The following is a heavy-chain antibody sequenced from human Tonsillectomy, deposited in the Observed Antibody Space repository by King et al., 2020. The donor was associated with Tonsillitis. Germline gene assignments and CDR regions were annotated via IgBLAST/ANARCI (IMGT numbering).Heavy chain of an antibody. V-gene: IGHV1-46*03. D-gene: IGHD1-1*01. Sequence: QLVQSGAEVKRPGASVKAPCKASGYSLTTYFMHWVRLAPGQGLEWVGMINPTSGGTHYAQKFRGRVTMTPDTSTSTVYMELSSLISEDTAVYYCARERPNSYSFDYWGQGTLITVSS. CDR3: ARERPNSYSFDY. CDR2: INPTSGGT. J-gene: IGHJ4*02. CDR1: GYSLTTYF.